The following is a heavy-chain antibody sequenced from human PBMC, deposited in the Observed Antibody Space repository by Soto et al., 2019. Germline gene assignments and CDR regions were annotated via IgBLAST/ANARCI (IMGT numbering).Heavy chain of an antibody. V-gene: IGHV1-18*01. CDR1: GYTFTSYG. CDR2: ISAYNGNT. D-gene: IGHD2-2*01. Sequence: GASVKVSCKASGYTFTSYGISWVRQAPGQGLEWMGWISAYNGNTNYAQKLQGRVTMTTDTSTSTAYMELRSLRSDDTAVYYCAREVVVVPAAIDYYYYGMDVWGQGXTVTVPS. CDR3: AREVVVVPAAIDYYYYGMDV. J-gene: IGHJ6*02.